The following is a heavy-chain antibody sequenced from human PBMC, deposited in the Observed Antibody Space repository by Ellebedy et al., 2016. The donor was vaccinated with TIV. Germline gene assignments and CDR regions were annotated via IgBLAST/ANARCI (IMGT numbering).Heavy chain of an antibody. J-gene: IGHJ4*02. CDR2: ILGSGAGT. CDR3: AREYPHQDY. V-gene: IGHV3-23*01. CDR1: GFTFSTYA. Sequence: GGSLRLXXAASGFTFSTYAMSWVRQAPGKGLEWVSGILGSGAGTYYADSVRGRFTISRDNSKNTQFLQMNNLRVDDTAVYYCAREYPHQDYWGQGTLVTVSS.